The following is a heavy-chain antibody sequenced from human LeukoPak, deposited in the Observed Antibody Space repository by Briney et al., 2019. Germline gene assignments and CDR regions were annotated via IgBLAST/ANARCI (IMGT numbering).Heavy chain of an antibody. CDR3: ARDYQGGYGDKTVDY. J-gene: IGHJ4*02. D-gene: IGHD5-18*01. V-gene: IGHV3-21*01. CDR1: GFTFSSYS. CDR2: ISSSSSYI. Sequence: GGSLRLSCAASGFTFSSYSMNWVRQAPGKGLEWVSSISSSSSYIYYADSVKGRFTIPRDNAKNSLYLQMDSLRAEDTAVYYCARDYQGGYGDKTVDYWGQGTLVTVSS.